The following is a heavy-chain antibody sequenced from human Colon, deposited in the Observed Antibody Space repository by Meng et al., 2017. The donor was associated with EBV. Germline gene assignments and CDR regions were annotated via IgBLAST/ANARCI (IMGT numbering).Heavy chain of an antibody. CDR3: ARGKQDAWELLAY. CDR2: IDDSGST. V-gene: IGHV4-4*02. Sequence: VPPQGAGPGLANASGTLSLTCRFPGVAISSNIRWTWVRQPPGKGLEWIGDIDDSGSTNYNPSLNSRISISLDKSKNHFSLKVNSVTAADTAVYYCARGKQDAWELLAYWGQGALVTVSS. CDR1: GVAISSNIR. J-gene: IGHJ4*02. D-gene: IGHD1-26*01.